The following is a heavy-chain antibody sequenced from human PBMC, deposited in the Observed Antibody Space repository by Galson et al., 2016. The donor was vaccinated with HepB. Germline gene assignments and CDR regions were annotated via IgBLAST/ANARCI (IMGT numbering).Heavy chain of an antibody. CDR2: IYPGDSDT. D-gene: IGHD2-15*01. V-gene: IGHV5-51*01. Sequence: QSGAEVKKPGESLRISCKGSGSSFNTYWIGWVRQMPGKGLEWMGIIYPGDSDTRYSSSFEGQVSISADKDNYTAYLQWSSLKASDTAMYYCARCYCSGGSCFDYWGRGTLVTVSS. J-gene: IGHJ4*02. CDR1: GSSFNTYW. CDR3: ARCYCSGGSCFDY.